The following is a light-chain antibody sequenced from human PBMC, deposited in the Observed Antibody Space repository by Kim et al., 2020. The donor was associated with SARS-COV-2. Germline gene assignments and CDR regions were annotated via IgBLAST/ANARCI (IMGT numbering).Light chain of an antibody. CDR1: SSNIGAGYD. J-gene: IGLJ1*01. CDR3: QSYDSSLSGSGV. CDR2: GNS. V-gene: IGLV1-40*01. Sequence: VTISGTGSSSNIGAGYDVHWYQQHPRTAPKLLVYGNSNRPSGVPDRFSGSKSGTSASLAITGLQAEDEADYYCQSYDSSLSGSGVFGTGTKVTVL.